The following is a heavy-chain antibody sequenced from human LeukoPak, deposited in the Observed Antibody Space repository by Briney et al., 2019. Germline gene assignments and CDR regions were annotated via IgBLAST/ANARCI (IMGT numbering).Heavy chain of an antibody. Sequence: GGSLRLSCAASGFPFSSYGMHWVRQAPGKGLEWVAFIRYDGSNKYYADSVKGRFTISRDNSKNTLYLQMNSLRAEDTAVYYCARDRYGSGSFFDYWGQGTLVTVSS. D-gene: IGHD3-10*01. J-gene: IGHJ4*02. CDR3: ARDRYGSGSFFDY. CDR1: GFPFSSYG. V-gene: IGHV3-30*02. CDR2: IRYDGSNK.